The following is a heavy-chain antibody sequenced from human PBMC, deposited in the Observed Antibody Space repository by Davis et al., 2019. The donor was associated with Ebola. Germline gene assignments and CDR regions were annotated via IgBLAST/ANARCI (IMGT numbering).Heavy chain of an antibody. Sequence: ASVKVSCKTSGYTFSGYYMHWVRQAPGQGLEWLGWINPNSGGTTYAQKFQGRVTMTSDTSTSTAYLDLSRLTSDDTAVYFCARDRSTGDSGLFFDYWGQGTLVTVSS. D-gene: IGHD7-27*01. V-gene: IGHV1-2*02. CDR3: ARDRSTGDSGLFFDY. J-gene: IGHJ4*02. CDR1: GYTFSGYY. CDR2: INPNSGGT.